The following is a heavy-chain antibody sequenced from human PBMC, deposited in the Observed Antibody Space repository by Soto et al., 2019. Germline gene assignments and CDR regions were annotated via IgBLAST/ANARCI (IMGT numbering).Heavy chain of an antibody. V-gene: IGHV4-30-4*01. Sequence: SETLSLTCSVSGDSISTVDYFWAWVRQPPGQALEYIGYIYKSATTYYNPSFESRVAISLDTSKSQFSLNVTSLTAADTAVYFSARARYPLTPRSFPNCFDSWGQGTLVTVSS. CDR3: ARARYPLTPRSFPNCFDS. D-gene: IGHD3-9*01. CDR2: IYKSATT. J-gene: IGHJ5*01. CDR1: GDSISTVDYF.